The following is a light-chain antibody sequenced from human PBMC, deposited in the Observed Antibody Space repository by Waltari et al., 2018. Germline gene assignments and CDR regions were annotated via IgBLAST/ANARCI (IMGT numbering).Light chain of an antibody. CDR2: DAS. Sequence: EIVLTQSPGTLSLSPGETATLSCRASQSVSRALAWYQQKPGQAPRLLIYDASTRATCIPDRFSGSGSGTDFSLTISRLEPEDFAVYYCQKYVRLPATFSQGTKVEIK. J-gene: IGKJ1*01. V-gene: IGKV3-20*01. CDR3: QKYVRLPAT. CDR1: QSVSRA.